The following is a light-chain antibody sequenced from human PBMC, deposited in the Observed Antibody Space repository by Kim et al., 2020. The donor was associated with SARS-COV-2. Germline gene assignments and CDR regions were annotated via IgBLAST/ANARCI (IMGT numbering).Light chain of an antibody. V-gene: IGLV3-19*01. CDR1: SLRSYF. CDR2: GKN. Sequence: GQAVRISGRRDSLRSYFASWYQQKPGQAPVIVIYGKNNRPSGIPDRFSGSTSGDTASLTISGAQAEDEAAYYCDSRDDSGDRLVVFGGGTQLTVL. CDR3: DSRDDSGDRLVV. J-gene: IGLJ2*01.